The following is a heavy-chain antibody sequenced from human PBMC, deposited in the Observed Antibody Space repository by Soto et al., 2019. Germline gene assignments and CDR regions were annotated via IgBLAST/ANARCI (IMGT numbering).Heavy chain of an antibody. V-gene: IGHV4-59*01. CDR2: IYYSGST. J-gene: IGHJ6*02. Sequence: SETLSLTCTVSGGSISSYYWSWIRQPPGKGLEWIGYIYYSGSTNYNPSLKSRVTISVDTSKNQFSLKLSSVTAADTAVYYCARGYYDFWSGYYYYYGMDVWGQGXTVTVYS. CDR3: ARGYYDFWSGYYYYYGMDV. D-gene: IGHD3-3*01. CDR1: GGSISSYY.